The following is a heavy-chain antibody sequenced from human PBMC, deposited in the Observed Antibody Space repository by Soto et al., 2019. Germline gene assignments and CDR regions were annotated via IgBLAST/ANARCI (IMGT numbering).Heavy chain of an antibody. CDR2: IIAIFGTA. D-gene: IGHD2-15*01. V-gene: IGHV1-69*13. CDR3: ASGYCSGGDCYSGYYYYGMDV. Sequence: SVKVSCKASGGTFRSYAISWVRQAPGQGLEWMGGIIAIFGTADYAQKLQGRVTITADESTSTAYMELSSLRSEDTAVYYCASGYCSGGDCYSGYYYYGMDVWGQGTTVTVSS. CDR1: GGTFRSYA. J-gene: IGHJ6*02.